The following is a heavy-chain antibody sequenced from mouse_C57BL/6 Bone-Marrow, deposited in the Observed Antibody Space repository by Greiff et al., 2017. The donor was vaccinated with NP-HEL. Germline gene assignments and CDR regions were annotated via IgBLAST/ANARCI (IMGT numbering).Heavy chain of an antibody. CDR2: ISNGGGST. CDR3: ALRRDWYFDV. CDR1: GFTFSDYY. Sequence: EVKLVESGGGLVQPGGSLKLSCAASGFTFSDYYMYWVRQTPEKRLEWVAYISNGGGSTYYPDTVKGRFTISRDNAKNTLYLQMSRLKSEDTAMYYCALRRDWYFDVWGTGTTVTVSS. J-gene: IGHJ1*03. V-gene: IGHV5-12*01. D-gene: IGHD2-12*01.